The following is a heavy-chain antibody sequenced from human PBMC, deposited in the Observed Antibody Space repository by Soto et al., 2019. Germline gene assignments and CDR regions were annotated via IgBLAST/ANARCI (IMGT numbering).Heavy chain of an antibody. J-gene: IGHJ5*02. CDR1: ECSFTSYW. Sequence: SLKVSWKGAECSFTSYWIRWVRKMPGKGLEWMGIIYPGDSDTRYSPSFQGQVTISADKSISTAYLQWSSLKASDTAMYYCARRGGKGSSWYAVNNWLDPWGQGTLVTVSS. CDR3: ARRGGKGSSWYAVNNWLDP. CDR2: IYPGDSDT. V-gene: IGHV5-51*01. D-gene: IGHD6-13*01.